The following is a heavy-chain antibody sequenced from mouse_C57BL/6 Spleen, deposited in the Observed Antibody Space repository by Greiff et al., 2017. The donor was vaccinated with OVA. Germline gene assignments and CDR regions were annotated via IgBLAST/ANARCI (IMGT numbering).Heavy chain of an antibody. CDR1: GFTFSSYG. D-gene: IGHD2-4*01. Sequence: EVQGVESGGDLVKPGGSLKLSCAASGFTFSSYGMSWVRQTPDKRLEWVATISSGGSYTYYPDSVKGRFTISRDNAKNTLYLQMSSLKSEDTAMYYCARPYDYDRCAYWGQGTLVTVSA. CDR2: ISSGGSYT. V-gene: IGHV5-6*01. CDR3: ARPYDYDRCAY. J-gene: IGHJ3*01.